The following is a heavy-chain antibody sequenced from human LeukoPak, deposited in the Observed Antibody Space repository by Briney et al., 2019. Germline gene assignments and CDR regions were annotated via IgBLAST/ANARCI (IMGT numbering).Heavy chain of an antibody. CDR2: IYSGGST. V-gene: IGHV3-53*05. CDR1: GFTVSSNY. CDR3: ARDQEKYQLLYPLFRY. J-gene: IGHJ4*02. D-gene: IGHD2-2*02. Sequence: GGSLRLSCAASGFTVSSNYMSWVRQAPGKGLEWVSVIYSGGSTYYADSVKGRFTISRDNSKNTLYLQMNSLRAEDTAVYYCARDQEKYQLLYPLFRYWGQGTLVTVSS.